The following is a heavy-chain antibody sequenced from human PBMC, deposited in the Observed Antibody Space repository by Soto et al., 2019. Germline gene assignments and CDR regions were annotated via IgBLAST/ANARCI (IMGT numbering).Heavy chain of an antibody. D-gene: IGHD3-3*01. Sequence: GGSLRLSCAASGFPFSSYSMHWVRPAPGKGLEWVAVISYDGSNKYYADSVKGRFTISRDNSKNTLYLQMNSLRAEGTAMYYCARDRRITIFGVVPHPGMDVWGQGTTVTVSS. CDR1: GFPFSSYS. CDR2: ISYDGSNK. J-gene: IGHJ6*02. CDR3: ARDRRITIFGVVPHPGMDV. V-gene: IGHV3-30-3*01.